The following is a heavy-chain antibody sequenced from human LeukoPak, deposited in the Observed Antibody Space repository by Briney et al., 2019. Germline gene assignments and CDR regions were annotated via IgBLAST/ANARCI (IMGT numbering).Heavy chain of an antibody. CDR2: MYYSGST. CDR3: ARPYYYDSRIDP. V-gene: IGHV4-30-4*01. D-gene: IGHD3-22*01. J-gene: IGHJ5*02. CDR1: GGSISSGDYY. Sequence: SQTLSLTCTVSGGSISSGDYYWSWIRQPPGKGLEWVGYMYYSGSTYYNPSLKSRVPISADTSKNQFSLKLSSVTAADTAVYYCARPYYYDSRIDPWGQGTLVTVSS.